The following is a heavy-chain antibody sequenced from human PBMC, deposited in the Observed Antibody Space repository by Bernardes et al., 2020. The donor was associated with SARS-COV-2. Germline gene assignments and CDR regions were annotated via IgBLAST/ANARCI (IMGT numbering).Heavy chain of an antibody. D-gene: IGHD3-3*01. CDR2: ISGSGGST. J-gene: IGHJ6*02. CDR3: AKNEAGDFWSGYYRYYYYGMDV. V-gene: IGHV3-23*01. Sequence: GGSLRLSCAASGFTFSSYAMSWVRQAPGKGLEWVSAISGSGGSTYYADSVKGRFTISRDNSKNTLYLQMNSLRAEDTAVYYCAKNEAGDFWSGYYRYYYYGMDVWGQGTTVTVSS. CDR1: GFTFSSYA.